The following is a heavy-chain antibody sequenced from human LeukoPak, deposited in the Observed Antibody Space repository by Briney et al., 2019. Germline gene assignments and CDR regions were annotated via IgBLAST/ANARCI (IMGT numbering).Heavy chain of an antibody. CDR3: ARGPYSSGWTGADFDY. CDR2: IYYSGST. D-gene: IGHD6-19*01. V-gene: IGHV4-30-4*08. Sequence: SEALSLTCTVSGGSISSGDYYWSWIRQPPGKGLEWIGYIYYSGSTNYNPSLKSRVTISVDTSRNQFSLKLSSVTAADTAVYYCARGPYSSGWTGADFDYWGQGTLVTVSS. J-gene: IGHJ4*02. CDR1: GGSISSGDYY.